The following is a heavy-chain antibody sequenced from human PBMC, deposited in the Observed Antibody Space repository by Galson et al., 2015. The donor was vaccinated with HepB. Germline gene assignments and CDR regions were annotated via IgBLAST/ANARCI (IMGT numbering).Heavy chain of an antibody. V-gene: IGHV3-30*18. CDR1: GFTFSSYG. J-gene: IGHJ4*02. CDR3: AKGSYGSGSEMGFDY. Sequence: SLRLSCAASGFTFSSYGMHWVRQAPGKGLEWVAVISYDGSNKYYADSVKGRFTISRDNSKNTLYLQMNSLRAEDTAVYYCAKGSYGSGSEMGFDYWGQGTLVTVSS. CDR2: ISYDGSNK. D-gene: IGHD3-10*01.